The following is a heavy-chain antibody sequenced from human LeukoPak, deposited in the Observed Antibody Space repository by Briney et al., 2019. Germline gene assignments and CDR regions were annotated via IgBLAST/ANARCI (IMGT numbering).Heavy chain of an antibody. CDR2: ISLSSTSI. J-gene: IGHJ4*02. V-gene: IGHV3-48*01. Sequence: GGSLRLSCAASGFTFSSYNMNWVRQAPGKGLEWVSYISLSSTSIYYADSVMGRFTISRDNSKKTLYLQMNSLRVEDTAVYYCAKRSLTVGNMAFDYWGQGTLVTVSS. D-gene: IGHD3-16*01. CDR1: GFTFSSYN. CDR3: AKRSLTVGNMAFDY.